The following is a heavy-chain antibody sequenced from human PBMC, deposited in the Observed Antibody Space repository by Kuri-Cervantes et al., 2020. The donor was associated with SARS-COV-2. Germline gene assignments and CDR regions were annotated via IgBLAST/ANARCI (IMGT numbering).Heavy chain of an antibody. J-gene: IGHJ2*01. CDR3: ARAELGLGWFFDL. CDR1: GGSFSGYY. Sequence: SETLSLTCAVYGGSFSGYYWSWIRQPPGKGLEWIGEINHSGSTNYNPSLKSRVTISVDTSKSQFSLKLSSVTAADTAVYYCARAELGLGWFFDLWGRGTLVTVSS. CDR2: INHSGST. V-gene: IGHV4-34*01. D-gene: IGHD6-13*01.